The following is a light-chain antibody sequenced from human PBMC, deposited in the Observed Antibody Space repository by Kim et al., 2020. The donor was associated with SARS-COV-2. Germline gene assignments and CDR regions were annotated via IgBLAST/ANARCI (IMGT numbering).Light chain of an antibody. Sequence: QSVLTQAPSASGTPGQTVTISCSGSRSNIGTNYVFWYQQLPGTAPKLLIYRNNQRPSGVPDRFSGSKSGTSASLAISGLRSDDEGDYYCAAWDDSLSGGVFGGGTKLTVL. J-gene: IGLJ3*02. CDR2: RNN. CDR3: AAWDDSLSGGV. CDR1: RSNIGTNY. V-gene: IGLV1-47*01.